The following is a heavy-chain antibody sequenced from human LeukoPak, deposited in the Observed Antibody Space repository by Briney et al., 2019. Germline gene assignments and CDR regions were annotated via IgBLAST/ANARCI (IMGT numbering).Heavy chain of an antibody. D-gene: IGHD6-6*01. CDR2: VYTSGST. J-gene: IGHJ4*02. CDR3: ARDLPYSSSSDGQGY. CDR1: GGSVTSSY. Sequence: SETLSLTCTVSGGSVTSSYWSWIRQPAGKGLDWIGRVYTSGSTNYTPSLKSRVTMSVDTAKNKLSLQLSTVTAADTAVYYCARDLPYSSSSDGQGYWSQGTLVTVSS. V-gene: IGHV4-4*07.